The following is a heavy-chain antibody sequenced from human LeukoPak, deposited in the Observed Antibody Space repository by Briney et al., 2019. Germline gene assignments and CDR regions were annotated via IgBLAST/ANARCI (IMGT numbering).Heavy chain of an antibody. V-gene: IGHV3-74*01. CDR1: GFTFSSYW. CDR2: INSDGSST. CDR3: ARDRRRPRLLWFGESTNWFDP. D-gene: IGHD3-10*01. Sequence: PGGSLRLSCAASGFTFSSYWMHWVRQAPGKGLVWVSRINSDGSSTSYADSVKGRFTISRDNAKNTLYLQMNSLRAEDTAVYYCARDRRRPRLLWFGESTNWFDPWGQGTLVTVSS. J-gene: IGHJ5*02.